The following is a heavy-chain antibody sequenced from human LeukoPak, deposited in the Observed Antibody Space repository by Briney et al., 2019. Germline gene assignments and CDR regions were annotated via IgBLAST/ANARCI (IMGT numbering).Heavy chain of an antibody. CDR3: AKQGSDSSPKFHDY. J-gene: IGHJ4*02. D-gene: IGHD2-21*02. CDR2: ISGAAITF. Sequence: GGSLRLSCAASGFTFSTYAMTWVRQAPGKGLDWVSSISGAAITFYYADSVKGRFTISRDNSGNTVYLQMDSLRADDTAVYYCAKQGSDSSPKFHDYWGQGTLVTVSS. V-gene: IGHV3-23*01. CDR1: GFTFSTYA.